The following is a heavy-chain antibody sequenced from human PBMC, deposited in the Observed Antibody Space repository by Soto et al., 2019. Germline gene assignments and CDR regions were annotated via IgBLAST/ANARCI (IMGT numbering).Heavy chain of an antibody. CDR2: IYYSGST. Sequence: QLQLQESGPGLVKPSETLSLTCTVSGGSISSSSYYWGWIRQPPGKGLEWIGSIYYSGSTYYNPSLKSRVTISVDTSKNQFSLKLSSVTAADTAVYYCARQAYYYGSGSPLSYFDYWGQGTLVTVSS. CDR3: ARQAYYYGSGSPLSYFDY. CDR1: GGSISSSSYY. J-gene: IGHJ4*02. V-gene: IGHV4-39*01. D-gene: IGHD3-10*01.